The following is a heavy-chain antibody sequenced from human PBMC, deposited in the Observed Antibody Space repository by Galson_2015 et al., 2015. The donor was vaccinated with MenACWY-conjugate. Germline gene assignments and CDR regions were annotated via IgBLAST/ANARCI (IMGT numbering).Heavy chain of an antibody. V-gene: IGHV3-48*02. Sequence: SLRLSCAASEFTFSTYSMNWVRQAPRRGLEWISYISGGSGTIYYADSVRGRFTISRDNAKNSLYLQMNNLRDDDTAVYCCARGRPIDYWGQGILVTVSS. CDR2: ISGGSGTI. CDR3: ARGRPIDY. J-gene: IGHJ4*02. CDR1: EFTFSTYS.